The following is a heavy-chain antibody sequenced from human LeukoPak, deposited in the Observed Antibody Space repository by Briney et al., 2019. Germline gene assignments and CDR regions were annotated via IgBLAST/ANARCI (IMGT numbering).Heavy chain of an antibody. V-gene: IGHV4-59*01. CDR1: GGSINSYY. D-gene: IGHD5-12*01. J-gene: IGHJ5*02. CDR3: ARDTPGGYDFWWFDP. Sequence: SETLSLTCTVSGGSINSYYWSWIRQPPGKGLEWIGYNTYFGSASYNPSLKSRVTISVDTSKNQFSLKLSSVTAADTAVYYCARDTPGGYDFWWFDPWGQGTLVTVSS. CDR2: NTYFGSA.